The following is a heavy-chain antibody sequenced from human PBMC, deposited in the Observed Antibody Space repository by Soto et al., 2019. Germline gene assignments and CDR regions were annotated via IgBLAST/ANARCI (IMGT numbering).Heavy chain of an antibody. CDR2: IYPGDSAT. Sequence: PGGSLKISCKGSGYSFTSYLIGRVRQMPGKGLEWMGIIYPGDSATRYDPSFQGQVTISSDKSFSTAYLQWSGLKASYTAMYYCARQGVGATLQYYYYGMDVWGQGTTVNVSS. CDR1: GYSFTSYL. J-gene: IGHJ6*01. V-gene: IGHV5-51*01. D-gene: IGHD1-26*01. CDR3: ARQGVGATLQYYYYGMDV.